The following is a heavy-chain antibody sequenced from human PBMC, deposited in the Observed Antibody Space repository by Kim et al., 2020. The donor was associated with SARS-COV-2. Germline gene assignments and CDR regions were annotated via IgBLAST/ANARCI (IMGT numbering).Heavy chain of an antibody. Sequence: SETLSLTCTVSGGSISSSSYYWGWIRQPPGKGLEWIGSIYYSGSTYYNPSLKSRVTISVDTSKNQFSLKLSSVTAADTAVYYCARHVAYVKEYSNYFDYWGQGTLVTVSS. CDR2: IYYSGST. J-gene: IGHJ4*02. D-gene: IGHD3-10*02. CDR3: ARHVAYVKEYSNYFDY. CDR1: GGSISSSSYY. V-gene: IGHV4-39*01.